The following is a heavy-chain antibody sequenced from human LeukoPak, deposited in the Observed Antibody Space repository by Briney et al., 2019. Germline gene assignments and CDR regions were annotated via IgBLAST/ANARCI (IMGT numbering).Heavy chain of an antibody. CDR3: ARGRTGTTPY. Sequence: GGSLRLSCAASGFTFSSYGMSWVRQAPGKGLEWVANIKEDGSEKYYVDSVKGRFTISRDNAKNSMYLQMNSLRVEDTAVYYCARGRTGTTPYWGQGTLVTVSS. D-gene: IGHD1-1*01. CDR1: GFTFSSYG. V-gene: IGHV3-7*04. J-gene: IGHJ4*02. CDR2: IKEDGSEK.